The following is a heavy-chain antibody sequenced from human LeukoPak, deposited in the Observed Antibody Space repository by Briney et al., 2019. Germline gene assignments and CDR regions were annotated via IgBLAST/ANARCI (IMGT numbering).Heavy chain of an antibody. D-gene: IGHD1-26*01. J-gene: IGHJ4*02. Sequence: SVRVSCKPSGYTFTSYYMHWVRQAPGQGLEWMGIINPTGRSTSYAQKFQGRLTITRDTSTSTVYMELSSLRSEDTAVYYCARFSSLVGAKDYWGQGTLVTVSS. CDR1: GYTFTSYY. CDR2: INPTGRST. CDR3: ARFSSLVGAKDY. V-gene: IGHV1-46*01.